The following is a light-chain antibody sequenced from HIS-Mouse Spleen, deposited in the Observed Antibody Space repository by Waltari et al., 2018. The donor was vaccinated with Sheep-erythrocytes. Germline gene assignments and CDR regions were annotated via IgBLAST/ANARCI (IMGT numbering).Light chain of an antibody. V-gene: IGLV3-1*01. J-gene: IGLJ2*01. CDR1: KLGDKY. CDR3: QVWDSSSVV. Sequence: SYELTQPPSVSVSPGQTASITCSGDKLGDKYACWYQQKPGQAPVLVVYDDSDRPSGIPERFSGSNSGNTATLTISRVEAGDEADYYCQVWDSSSVVFGGGTKLTVL. CDR2: DDS.